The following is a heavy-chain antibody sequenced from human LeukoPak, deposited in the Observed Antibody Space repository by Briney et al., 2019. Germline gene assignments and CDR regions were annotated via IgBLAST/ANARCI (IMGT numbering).Heavy chain of an antibody. Sequence: GASVKVSCKASGYTFTGYYMHWVRQAPGQGLEWMGWINPNSGGTNYSQNFQGRLTISSDTTISPAYMELSRLRSDDTAVYYSARAGPTGGYAYWGQGTLVTVSS. CDR2: INPNSGGT. CDR3: ARAGPTGGYAY. J-gene: IGHJ4*02. V-gene: IGHV1-2*02. D-gene: IGHD1-1*01. CDR1: GYTFTGYY.